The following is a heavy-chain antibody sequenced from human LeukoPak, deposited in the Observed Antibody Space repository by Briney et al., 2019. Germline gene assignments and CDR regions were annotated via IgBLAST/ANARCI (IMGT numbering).Heavy chain of an antibody. J-gene: IGHJ4*02. CDR3: ARVAYCSSTSCFRRRYFDY. CDR2: IYYSGST. D-gene: IGHD2-2*01. Sequence: SETLSLTCTVSGGSISSYYWSWIRQPPGKGLEWIGYIYYSGSTNYNPSLKSRVTISVDTSKNQFSLKLSSVTAADTAVYYCARVAYCSSTSCFRRRYFDYWGQGTLVTVSS. CDR1: GGSISSYY. V-gene: IGHV4-59*01.